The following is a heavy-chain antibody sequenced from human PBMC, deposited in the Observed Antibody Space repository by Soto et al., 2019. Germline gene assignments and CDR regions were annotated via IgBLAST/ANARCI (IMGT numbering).Heavy chain of an antibody. CDR2: TSNSGSA. J-gene: IGHJ4*02. D-gene: IGHD2-21*01. CDR1: GGSVNSGPDY. CDR3: ASLFPIYCGADPGLFDY. V-gene: IGHV4-61*01. Sequence: SETLSLTCTVSGGSVNSGPDYLSWIRQPPGKGLEWSGYTSNSGSAKYNPSLKSRVTISVDTSKNQFSLKLTSVTAADTAVYYCASLFPIYCGADPGLFDYWGLGTLVTVSS.